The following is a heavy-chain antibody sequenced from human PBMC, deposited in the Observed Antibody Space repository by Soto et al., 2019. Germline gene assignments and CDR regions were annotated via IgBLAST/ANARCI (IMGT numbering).Heavy chain of an antibody. CDR1: GFTFSNYY. CDR3: ARVPPRDGYNFDY. V-gene: IGHV3-11*01. D-gene: IGHD5-12*01. CDR2: ISSSTNII. Sequence: QVQLVESGGGLVKPGGHLRLSCAASGFTFSNYYMSWIRQAPGKGLEWVSYISSSTNIIHYADSVKGRFTISTDNAKNSLYLQMNSLRVVDTAVYYCARVPPRDGYNFDYWGQGTLVTVSS. J-gene: IGHJ4*02.